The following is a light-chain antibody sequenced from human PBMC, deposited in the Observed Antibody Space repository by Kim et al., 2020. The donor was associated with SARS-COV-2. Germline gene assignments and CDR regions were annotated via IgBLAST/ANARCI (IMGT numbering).Light chain of an antibody. CDR3: EQYGSSPWT. V-gene: IGKV3-20*01. Sequence: SPGERATLSCRASKSVSSSYLAWYQQKRGQAPRLLMYGASNRATGIPDRFSGSGSGTDFTLTISRLEPEDFAVYYCEQYGSSPWTFGQGTKVEIK. CDR1: KSVSSSY. J-gene: IGKJ1*01. CDR2: GAS.